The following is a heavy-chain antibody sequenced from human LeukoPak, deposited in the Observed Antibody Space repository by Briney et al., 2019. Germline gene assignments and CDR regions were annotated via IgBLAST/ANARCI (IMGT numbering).Heavy chain of an antibody. CDR2: IYYSGST. Sequence: PSETLSLTCTVSGGSISSSSYYWGWIRQPPGKGLEWIGSIYYSGSTYYNPSLKSRVTISVDTSKNQFSLKLSSVTAADTAVYYCARHGIVATIIRPWDVWSKGTTVPVSS. J-gene: IGHJ6*04. D-gene: IGHD5-12*01. CDR3: ARHGIVATIIRPWDV. CDR1: GGSISSSSYY. V-gene: IGHV4-39*01.